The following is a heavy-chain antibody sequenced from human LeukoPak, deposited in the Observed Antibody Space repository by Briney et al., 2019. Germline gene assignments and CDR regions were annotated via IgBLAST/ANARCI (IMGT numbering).Heavy chain of an antibody. D-gene: IGHD2-15*01. CDR1: GFTFSSYA. Sequence: GGSLRLSCAASGFTFSSYAMSWVRQAPGKGLEWVSAISGSGGSTYYADSVKGRFTISGDNSKNTLYLQMNSLRAEDTAVYYCAKDRDCSGGSCYSDYWGQGTLVTVSS. CDR3: AKDRDCSGGSCYSDY. J-gene: IGHJ4*02. CDR2: ISGSGGST. V-gene: IGHV3-23*01.